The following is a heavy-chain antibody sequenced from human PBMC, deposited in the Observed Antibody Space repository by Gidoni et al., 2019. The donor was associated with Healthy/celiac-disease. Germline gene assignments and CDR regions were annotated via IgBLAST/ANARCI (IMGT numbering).Heavy chain of an antibody. Sequence: EVQLVESGGGLVQPGRSLRLSCTASGFTFGDYAMSWVRQAPGKGLEWVGFIRSKAYGGTTEYAASVKGRFTISRDDSKSIAYLQMNSLKTEDTAVYYCHAGFGAFDYWGQGTLVTVSS. CDR3: HAGFGAFDY. CDR2: IRSKAYGGTT. V-gene: IGHV3-49*04. D-gene: IGHD3-10*01. CDR1: GFTFGDYA. J-gene: IGHJ4*02.